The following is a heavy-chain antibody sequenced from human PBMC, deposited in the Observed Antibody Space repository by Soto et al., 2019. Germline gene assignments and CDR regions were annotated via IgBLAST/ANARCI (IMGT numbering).Heavy chain of an antibody. V-gene: IGHV4-38-2*02. CDR3: AREPYGDYSNWFDP. D-gene: IGHD4-17*01. Sequence: SETLSLTCAVSGYSISSGYYWGWIRQPPGKGLEWIGSFYYGGSTYYNPSLESRVTISRDNAKNSLYLQMNSLRAEDTAVYYCAREPYGDYSNWFDPWGQGTLVTVSS. CDR2: FYYGGST. CDR1: GYSISSGYY. J-gene: IGHJ5*02.